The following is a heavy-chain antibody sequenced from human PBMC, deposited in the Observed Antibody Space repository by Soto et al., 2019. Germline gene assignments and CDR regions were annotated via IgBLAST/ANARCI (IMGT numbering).Heavy chain of an antibody. J-gene: IGHJ6*02. V-gene: IGHV2-70*01. D-gene: IGHD2-2*01. Sequence: SGPTLVNPTQTLTPTCTFSGFSLSTSGMCVSWIRQPPGKALEWLALIDWDDDKYYSTSLKTRLTISKDTSKNQVVLTMTNMDPVDTATYYCARIRRPAQNYYYYGMDVWGQGTTVTVSS. CDR1: GFSLSTSGMC. CDR3: ARIRRPAQNYYYYGMDV. CDR2: IDWDDDK.